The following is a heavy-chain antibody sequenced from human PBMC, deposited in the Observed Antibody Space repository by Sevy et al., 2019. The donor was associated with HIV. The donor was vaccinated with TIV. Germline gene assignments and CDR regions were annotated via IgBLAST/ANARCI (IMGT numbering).Heavy chain of an antibody. V-gene: IGHV3-7*01. D-gene: IGHD6-6*01. CDR2: LNQDGSEK. Sequence: GGSLRLSCAASGFTFSAYWMAWVRQAPGKGLEWVANLNQDGSEKYPVDSVKGRFTISRDNAKNSLYLQMNSVGVEDTGIYYWAIVAWRSLVNWGRGTMVTVSS. CDR3: AIVAWRSLVN. CDR1: GFTFSAYW. J-gene: IGHJ3*01.